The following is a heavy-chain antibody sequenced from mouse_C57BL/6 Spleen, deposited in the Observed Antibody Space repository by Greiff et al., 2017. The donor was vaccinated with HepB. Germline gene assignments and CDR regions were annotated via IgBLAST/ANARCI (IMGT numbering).Heavy chain of an antibody. CDR3: ARGSYYGSSYDYFDY. CDR2: IDPNSGGT. V-gene: IGHV1-72*01. J-gene: IGHJ2*01. Sequence: QVHVKQPGAELVKPGASVKLSCKASGHTFTSYWMHWVKQRPGRGLGWIGRIDPNSGGTKYNEKFKSKATLTVDKPSSTAYMQLSSLTSEDSAVYYCARGSYYGSSYDYFDYWGQGTTLTVSS. D-gene: IGHD1-1*01. CDR1: GHTFTSYW.